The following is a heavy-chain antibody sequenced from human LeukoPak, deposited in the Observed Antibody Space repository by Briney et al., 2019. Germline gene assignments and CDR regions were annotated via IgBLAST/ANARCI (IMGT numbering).Heavy chain of an antibody. J-gene: IGHJ4*02. CDR1: GGSFSAYY. CDR3: AREGLKNAYNPLGY. CDR2: IKQSENT. V-gene: IGHV4-34*01. D-gene: IGHD5-24*01. Sequence: SETLSLTCAVYGGSFSAYYWTWVRQPPGMGLEWIGEIKQSENTNYNPSLKSRVTISTDPSKNQISLKLTSVTAADTAVYYCAREGLKNAYNPLGYWGQGTLVTVSS.